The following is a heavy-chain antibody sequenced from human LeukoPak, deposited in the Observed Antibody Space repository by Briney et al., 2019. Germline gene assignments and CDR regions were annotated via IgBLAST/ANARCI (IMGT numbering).Heavy chain of an antibody. CDR1: GFTLSGSA. Sequence: GGSLRLSCAASGFTLSGSAIHWVRRSSGKGLEWVGQIDKKDKGYATATAYAASVKGRFTISRDDSINTAYLQMKSLKTEDTALYYCTRDSGTYNWFDPWGQGTLVTVSS. D-gene: IGHD1-26*01. J-gene: IGHJ5*02. V-gene: IGHV3-73*01. CDR2: IDKKDKGYATAT. CDR3: TRDSGTYNWFDP.